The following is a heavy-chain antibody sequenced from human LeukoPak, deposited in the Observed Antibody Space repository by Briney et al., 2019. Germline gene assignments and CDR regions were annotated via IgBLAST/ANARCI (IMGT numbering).Heavy chain of an antibody. V-gene: IGHV3-9*03. CDR1: GFTFSDYY. CDR3: AKAVSGEIVGASVFDY. D-gene: IGHD1-26*01. CDR2: ISWNSGSI. J-gene: IGHJ4*02. Sequence: GGSLRLSCAASGFTFSDYYMSWIRQAPGKGLEWVSGISWNSGSIGYADSVKGRFTISRDNAKNSLYLQMNSLRAEDMALYYCAKAVSGEIVGASVFDYWGQGTLVTVSS.